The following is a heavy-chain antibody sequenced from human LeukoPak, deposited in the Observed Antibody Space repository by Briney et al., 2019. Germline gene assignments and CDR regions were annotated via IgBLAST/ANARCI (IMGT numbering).Heavy chain of an antibody. J-gene: IGHJ4*02. CDR2: IYSCGST. CDR3: AKRPAHYYDSSGT. CDR1: GFTVSSNY. Sequence: GGSLRLSCAASGFTVSSNYMSWVRQAPGKGLEWVSVIYSCGSTYYADSVKGRFTISRDNSKNTLYLQMNSLRAEDTAVYYCAKRPAHYYDSSGTWGQGTLVTVSS. D-gene: IGHD3-22*01. V-gene: IGHV3-66*04.